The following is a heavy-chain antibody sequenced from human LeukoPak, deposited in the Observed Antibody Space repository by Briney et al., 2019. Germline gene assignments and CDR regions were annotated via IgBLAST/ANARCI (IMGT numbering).Heavy chain of an antibody. Sequence: PSQTLSLTCTVSGGSISSGSYYWSWIRQPAGKGLEWIGRIYTSGSTNYNPSLKSRVTISVDTSKNQLSLKLSSVTAADTAVYYCARDLAYSSSSGWFDPWGQGTLVTVSS. V-gene: IGHV4-61*02. CDR2: IYTSGST. D-gene: IGHD6-6*01. CDR1: GGSISSGSYY. J-gene: IGHJ5*02. CDR3: ARDLAYSSSSGWFDP.